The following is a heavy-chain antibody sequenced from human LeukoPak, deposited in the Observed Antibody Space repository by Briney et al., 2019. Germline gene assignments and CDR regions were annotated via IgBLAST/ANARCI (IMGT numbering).Heavy chain of an antibody. CDR1: GDSITYYY. Sequence: SETLSLTCTVSGDSITYYYWSWVRQPAGKGLEWIGRIYTSGSTNYNPSLKSRVTMSVDTSKSQFSLKLSSVTAADTAVYYCARDSNYFDSSGWTAFDYWGQGTLVTVSS. D-gene: IGHD3-22*01. CDR2: IYTSGST. J-gene: IGHJ4*02. V-gene: IGHV4-4*07. CDR3: ARDSNYFDSSGWTAFDY.